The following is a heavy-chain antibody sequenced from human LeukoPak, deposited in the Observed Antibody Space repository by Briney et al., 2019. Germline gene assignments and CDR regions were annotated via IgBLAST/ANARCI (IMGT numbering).Heavy chain of an antibody. CDR2: IIPIFGTA. Sequence: EASVKVSCKASGGTFSSYAISWVRQAPGQGLEWMGGIIPIFGTANYAQKFQGRVTITADESTSTAYMELSSLRSEDTAVYYCAPPLGPYNWNSRGATPWGQGTLVTVSS. CDR3: APPLGPYNWNSRGATP. CDR1: GGTFSSYA. J-gene: IGHJ5*02. D-gene: IGHD1-7*01. V-gene: IGHV1-69*13.